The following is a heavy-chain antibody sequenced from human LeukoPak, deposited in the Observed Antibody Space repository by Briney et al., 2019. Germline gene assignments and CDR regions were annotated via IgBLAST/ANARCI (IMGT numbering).Heavy chain of an antibody. CDR1: GGSISSYY. CDR2: IYYSGST. V-gene: IGHV4-59*01. D-gene: IGHD1-26*01. Sequence: SETLSLTCTVSGGSISSYYWSWIRQPPGKGLEWIGYIYYSGSTNYNPSLKSRVTISVDTSKNQFSLKLSSVTAADTAVYYCARDIVGATMGYYYYMDVWGKGTTVTVSS. CDR3: ARDIVGATMGYYYYMDV. J-gene: IGHJ6*03.